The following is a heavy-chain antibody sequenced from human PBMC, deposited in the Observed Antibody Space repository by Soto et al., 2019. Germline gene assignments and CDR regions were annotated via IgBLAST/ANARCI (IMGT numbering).Heavy chain of an antibody. V-gene: IGHV3-9*01. J-gene: IGHJ5*02. CDR1: GFTFDDYA. Sequence: PGGSLRLSCAASGFTFDDYAMHWVRQAPGKGLEWVSGISLNSGSIGYADSVKGRFTISRDNAKNSLYLQMNSLRAEDTALYYCAKSAYYDFWSGYLNWFDPWGQGTLVTVSS. CDR2: ISLNSGSI. D-gene: IGHD3-3*01. CDR3: AKSAYYDFWSGYLNWFDP.